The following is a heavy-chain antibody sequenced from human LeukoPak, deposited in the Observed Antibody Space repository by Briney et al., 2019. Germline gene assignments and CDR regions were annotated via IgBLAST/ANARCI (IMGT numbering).Heavy chain of an antibody. J-gene: IGHJ6*03. V-gene: IGHV3-53*01. CDR2: IYSGGST. CDR3: AREPTSRHYYYYMGV. CDR1: GFTVSSNY. Sequence: GGSLRLSCAASGFTVSSNYMSWVCQAPGKGLEWVSVIYSGGSTYYADSVKGRFTISRDNSKNTLYLQMNSLRAEDTAVYYCAREPTSRHYYYYMGVWGKGTTVTVSS. D-gene: IGHD2-2*01.